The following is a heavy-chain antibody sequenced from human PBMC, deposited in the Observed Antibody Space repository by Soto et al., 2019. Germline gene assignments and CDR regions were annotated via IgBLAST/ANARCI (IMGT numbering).Heavy chain of an antibody. CDR1: GGSISSRNW. CDR3: ARVGEGFYYGMDV. Sequence: TSETLSLTCAVSGGSISSRNWWSWVRRPPGKGLEWIGEFYHSGATNYNPSLKSRVTISPDISKNQFSLILTSVTAADTAVYYCARVGEGFYYGMDVWGQGTTVTVSS. CDR2: FYHSGAT. J-gene: IGHJ6*02. V-gene: IGHV4-4*02.